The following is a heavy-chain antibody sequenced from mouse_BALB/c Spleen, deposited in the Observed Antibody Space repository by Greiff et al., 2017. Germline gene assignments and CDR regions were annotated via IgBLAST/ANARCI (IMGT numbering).Heavy chain of an antibody. CDR1: GYTFTSYW. CDR2: INPSNGRT. V-gene: IGHV1S81*02. CDR3: AQEDLMDD. Sequence: QVQLQQPGAELVKPGASVKLSCKASGYTFTSYWMHWVKQRPGQGLEWIGEINPSNGRTNYNEKFKSKATLTVDKSSSTAYMQLSSLTSEDSAVYYWAQEDLMDDWGQGTSGTVSS. J-gene: IGHJ4*01.